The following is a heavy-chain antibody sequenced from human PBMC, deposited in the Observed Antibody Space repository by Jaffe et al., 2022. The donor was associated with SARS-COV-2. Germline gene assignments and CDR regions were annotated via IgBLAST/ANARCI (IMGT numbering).Heavy chain of an antibody. J-gene: IGHJ4*02. CDR3: ARDLRPFRDGFAPDY. CDR2: ISYDGSNK. D-gene: IGHD5-12*01. V-gene: IGHV3-30-3*01. CDR1: GFTFSSYA. Sequence: QVQLVESGGGVVQPGRSLRLSCAASGFTFSSYAMHWVRQAPGKGLEWVAVISYDGSNKYYADSVKGRFTISRDNSKNTLYLQMNSLRAEDTAVYYCARDLRPFRDGFAPDYWGQGTLVTVSS.